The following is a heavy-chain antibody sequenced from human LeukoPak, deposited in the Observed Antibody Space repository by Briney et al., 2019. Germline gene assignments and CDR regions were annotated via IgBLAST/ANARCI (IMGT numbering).Heavy chain of an antibody. CDR2: INSDGSWT. Sequence: GGSLRLSCAASGNYWMHWVRQAPGKGLVWVSHINSDGSWTTYVDSVKGRFTISKDNAKNTLYVQMNSLRDEDTAVYYCAKDQRWESPHYLDSWGQGTLVTVSS. CDR3: AKDQRWESPHYLDS. V-gene: IGHV3-74*01. J-gene: IGHJ4*02. CDR1: GNYW. D-gene: IGHD1-26*01.